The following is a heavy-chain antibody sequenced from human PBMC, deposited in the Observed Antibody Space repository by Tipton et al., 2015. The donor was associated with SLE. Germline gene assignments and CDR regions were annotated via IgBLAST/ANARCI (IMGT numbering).Heavy chain of an antibody. D-gene: IGHD4-17*01. J-gene: IGHJ4*02. CDR3: AKISFGDYPDD. CDR2: ISVSGDDT. Sequence: LSLICAASGFTFGSYAMNWVRQAPGKGLEWVSHISVSGDDTYYADSVKGRFTTSRDSSKNTLYLQMNSLRAEDTAVYYCAKISFGDYPDDWGQGTLVSVSS. CDR1: GFTFGSYA. V-gene: IGHV3-23*01.